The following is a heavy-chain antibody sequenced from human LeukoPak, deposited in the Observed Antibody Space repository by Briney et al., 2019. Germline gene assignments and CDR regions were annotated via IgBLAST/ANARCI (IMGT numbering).Heavy chain of an antibody. J-gene: IGHJ6*03. CDR1: GFTFSSYG. V-gene: IGHV3-30*02. CDR2: IRYDGSNK. Sequence: PGGSLRLSCAASGFTFSSYGMHWVRQAPGKGLEWVAFIRYDGSNKYYADSVKGRFTISRDNSKNTLYLQMNSLRAEDTALYYCAGYYYDSSGYSGDYYYYMDVWGKGTTVTVSS. CDR3: AGYYYDSSGYSGDYYYYMDV. D-gene: IGHD3-22*01.